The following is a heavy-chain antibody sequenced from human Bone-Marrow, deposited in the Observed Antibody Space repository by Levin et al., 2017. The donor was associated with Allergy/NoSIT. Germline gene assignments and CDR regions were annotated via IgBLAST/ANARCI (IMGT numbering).Heavy chain of an antibody. CDR1: GGSISSGSYY. V-gene: IGHV4-61*02. CDR2: IYTSGST. Sequence: PSETLSLTCTVSGGSISSGSYYWSWIRQPAGKGLEWIGRIYTSGSTNYNPSLKSRVTISVDTSKNQFSLKLSSVTAADTAVYYCARETTVTTRVDPWGQGTLVTVSS. D-gene: IGHD4-17*01. J-gene: IGHJ5*02. CDR3: ARETTVTTRVDP.